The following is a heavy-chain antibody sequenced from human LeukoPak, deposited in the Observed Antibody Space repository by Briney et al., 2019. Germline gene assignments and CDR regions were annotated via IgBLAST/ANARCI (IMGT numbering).Heavy chain of an antibody. J-gene: IGHJ4*02. CDR3: AKYWDYYDSSGYRGEAEHDY. CDR2: INSDGSST. CDR1: GFTFSSYW. Sequence: GGSLRLSCAASGFTFSSYWMHWVRQAPGKGLVWVSRINSDGSSTSYADSVKGRFTISRDNAKNSLYLQMNSLRAEDTAVYYCAKYWDYYDSSGYRGEAEHDYWGQGTLVTVSS. V-gene: IGHV3-74*01. D-gene: IGHD3-22*01.